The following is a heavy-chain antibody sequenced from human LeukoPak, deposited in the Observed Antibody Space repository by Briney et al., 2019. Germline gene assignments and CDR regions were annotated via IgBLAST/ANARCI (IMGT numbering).Heavy chain of an antibody. CDR2: IYLTAPT. Sequence: PSETLSLTCAVSGYYMRRGYLRGRIRQPPGEGLEGIGCIYLTAPTSYNPSLSSPVSISVDTSKNQFSLELNSVTPADTAVYYCARDLGLTISDNWFDPWGLGTLVTVSS. CDR1: GYYMRRGYL. J-gene: IGHJ5*02. V-gene: IGHV4-38-2*02. D-gene: IGHD3-9*01. CDR3: ARDLGLTISDNWFDP.